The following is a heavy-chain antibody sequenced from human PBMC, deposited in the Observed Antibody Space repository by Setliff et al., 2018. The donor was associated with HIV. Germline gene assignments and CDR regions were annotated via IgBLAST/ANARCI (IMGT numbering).Heavy chain of an antibody. Sequence: GASVQVSCKASGYTFTDYYLHWVQQAPGKGLEWMGRVDPKNGKTVYAENLRGRITITADTSTDTAYMELNSLRSEDTAMYYCATLDYYGSQTYNLALHYWGQGTLVTVSS. V-gene: IGHV1-69-2*01. CDR1: GYTFTDYY. J-gene: IGHJ4*02. CDR3: ATLDYYGSQTYNLALHY. D-gene: IGHD3-10*01. CDR2: VDPKNGKT.